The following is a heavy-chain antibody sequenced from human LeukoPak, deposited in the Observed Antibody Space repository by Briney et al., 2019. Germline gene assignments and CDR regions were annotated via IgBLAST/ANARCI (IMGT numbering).Heavy chain of an antibody. V-gene: IGHV3-66*01. J-gene: IGHJ4*02. CDR3: ARAVGRGTTPYYFDY. D-gene: IGHD3-10*01. CDR2: IYSGGST. CDR1: GFTVSSNY. Sequence: GGSLRLSCAASGFTVSSNYMSWVRQAPGKGLEWVSVIYSGGSTYYADSVKGRFTISRDNSKNTLYLQMNSLRAEDTAVYYCARAVGRGTTPYYFDYWGQGTLVTVSS.